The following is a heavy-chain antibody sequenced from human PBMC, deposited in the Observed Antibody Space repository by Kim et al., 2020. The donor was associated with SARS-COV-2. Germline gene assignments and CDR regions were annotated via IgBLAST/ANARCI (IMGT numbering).Heavy chain of an antibody. J-gene: IGHJ4*02. D-gene: IGHD2-15*01. CDR3: ARAAFRLSCPHNY. CDR2: ISYDGSNK. Sequence: GGSLRLSCAASGFTFSSYAMHWVRQAPGKGLEWVAVISYDGSNKYYADSVKGRFTISRDNSKNTLYLQMNSLRAEDTAVYYCARAAFRLSCPHNYWGQGTLVTVSS. CDR1: GFTFSSYA. V-gene: IGHV3-30-3*01.